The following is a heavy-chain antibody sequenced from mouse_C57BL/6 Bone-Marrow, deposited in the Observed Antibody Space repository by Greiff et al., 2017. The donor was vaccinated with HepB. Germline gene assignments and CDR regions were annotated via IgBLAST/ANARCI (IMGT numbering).Heavy chain of an antibody. J-gene: IGHJ3*01. V-gene: IGHV1-82*01. Sequence: VQGVESGPELVKPGASVKISCKASGYAFSSSWMNWVKQRPGKGLEWIGRIYPGDGDTNYNGKFKGKATLTADKSSSTAYMQLSSLTSEDSAVYFCASVSWFAYWGQGTLVTVSA. CDR3: ASVSWFAY. CDR2: IYPGDGDT. CDR1: GYAFSSSW.